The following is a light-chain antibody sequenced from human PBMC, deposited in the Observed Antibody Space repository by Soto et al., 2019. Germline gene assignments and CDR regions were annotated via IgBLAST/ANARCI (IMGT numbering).Light chain of an antibody. J-gene: IGKJ2*01. CDR2: GAS. V-gene: IGKV3-20*01. CDR3: QQYGDSPPYT. CDR1: QTVISNY. Sequence: ELVLTQSPGTLSLSRGERATLSCRASQTVISNYLAWYQQRPGQAPRLLIYGASTRVTGIPDRFSGSGSGTDFTLTISRLEPEDFAVYYCQQYGDSPPYTFGPGTKLEI.